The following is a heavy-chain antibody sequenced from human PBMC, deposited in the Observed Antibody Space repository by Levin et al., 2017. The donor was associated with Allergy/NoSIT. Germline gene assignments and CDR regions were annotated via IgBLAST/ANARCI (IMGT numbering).Heavy chain of an antibody. CDR2: IYYTGST. J-gene: IGHJ6*02. Sequence: RSQTLSLTCTVSGDSRDSISSSFYYWGWIRQTPGKGLEWIGDIYYTGSTHYNPSLKSRVTISVDASKNQFSLKLSSVTAADTAVFYCARQSCSGGDCYSGINAIDVWGQGTTVIVSS. CDR3: ARQSCSGGDCYSGINAIDV. CDR1: GDSRDSISSSFYY. D-gene: IGHD2-21*01. V-gene: IGHV4-39*01.